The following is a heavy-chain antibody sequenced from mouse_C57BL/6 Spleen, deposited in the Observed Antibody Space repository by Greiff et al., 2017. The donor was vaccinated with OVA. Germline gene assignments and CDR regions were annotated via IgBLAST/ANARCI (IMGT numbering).Heavy chain of an antibody. Sequence: VQLQQSGPELVKPGASVKLSCKASGYSFTSYWMHWVKQRPGQGLEWIGNINPNNGGTNYNQKFKSKATLTVDKSSSTAYMQLHSLTSEDSAVDSCARYYYYSSSSYSFDYWGQGTTLTVSS. V-gene: IGHV1-53*01. CDR1: GYSFTSYW. D-gene: IGHD1-1*01. CDR3: ARYYYYSSSSYSFDY. CDR2: INPNNGGT. J-gene: IGHJ2*01.